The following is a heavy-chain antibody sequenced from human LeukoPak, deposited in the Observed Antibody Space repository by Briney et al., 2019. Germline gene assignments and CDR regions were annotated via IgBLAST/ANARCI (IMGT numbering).Heavy chain of an antibody. CDR2: INSDGSST. V-gene: IGHV3-74*01. D-gene: IGHD3-22*01. J-gene: IGHJ4*02. CDR1: GFTFSSYW. Sequence: GGSLRLPCAASGFTFSSYWMHWVRQAPGKGLVWVSRINSDGSSTSYADSVKGRFTISRDNAKNTLYLQMNGLRAEDTAVYYCARRREYDSSGYYYVDYFDYRGQGTLVTVSS. CDR3: ARRREYDSSGYYYVDYFDY.